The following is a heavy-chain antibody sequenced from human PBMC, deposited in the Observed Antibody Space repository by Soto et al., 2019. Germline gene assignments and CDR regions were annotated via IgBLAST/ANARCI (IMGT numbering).Heavy chain of an antibody. D-gene: IGHD1-7*01. J-gene: IGHJ4*02. Sequence: PSETLCLTCSFSCATISSCSKHWVWIRQSPGKGLEWIAFISYSGSTYYSASLQSRVTMSVDTSKNQFSLNLNFVTAADTAVYYCATMGTPATGLYYFDYWGQG. CDR3: ATMGTPATGLYYFDY. CDR2: ISYSGST. V-gene: IGHV4-30-4*01. CDR1: CATISSCSKH.